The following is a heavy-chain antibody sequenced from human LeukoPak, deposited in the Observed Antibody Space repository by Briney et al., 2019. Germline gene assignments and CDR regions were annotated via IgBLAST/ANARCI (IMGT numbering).Heavy chain of an antibody. Sequence: SETLSLTCTVSGGSISSYYWSWLRQPPGKGLEWVGYIYTSGSTNYNPSLKSRVTISVDTSKNQFSLKLSSVTAADTAVYYCARHGRNYYYDSSGLGYFDYWGQGTLVTVSS. CDR1: GGSISSYY. V-gene: IGHV4-4*09. D-gene: IGHD3-22*01. CDR2: IYTSGST. CDR3: ARHGRNYYYDSSGLGYFDY. J-gene: IGHJ4*02.